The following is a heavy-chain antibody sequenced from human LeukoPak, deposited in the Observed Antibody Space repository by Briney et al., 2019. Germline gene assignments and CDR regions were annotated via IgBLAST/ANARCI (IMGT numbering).Heavy chain of an antibody. CDR2: IRSDGNNN. D-gene: IGHD3-22*01. Sequence: GGSLRLSCAASGFTFSSYGMHWVRQAPGKGLEWVAFIRSDGNNNFYADSLKGRFTVSRDNSRNNVYLQMNSLRIEDTAVYYCARDTGDYYDSSGYYYAGWFDPWGQGTLVTVSA. J-gene: IGHJ5*02. CDR3: ARDTGDYYDSSGYYYAGWFDP. V-gene: IGHV3-30*02. CDR1: GFTFSSYG.